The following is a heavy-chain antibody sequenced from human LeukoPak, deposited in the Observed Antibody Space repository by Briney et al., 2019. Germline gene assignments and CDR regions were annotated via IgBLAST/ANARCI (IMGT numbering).Heavy chain of an antibody. D-gene: IGHD6-6*01. Sequence: SETLSLTCAVYSVSFSGYYWSWIRQPPGKGLEWIGEINHSGSTNYNPSLKSRVTISVDTSKNQFSLKLSSVTAADTAVYYCARGCWGKAARRWYYFDYWGQGTLVTVSS. V-gene: IGHV4-34*01. J-gene: IGHJ4*02. CDR2: INHSGST. CDR1: SVSFSGYY. CDR3: ARGCWGKAARRWYYFDY.